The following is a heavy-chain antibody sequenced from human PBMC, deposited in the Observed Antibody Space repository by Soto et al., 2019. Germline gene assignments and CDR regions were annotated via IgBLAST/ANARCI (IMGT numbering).Heavy chain of an antibody. Sequence: QVQLVQSGAEVKKPGSSVKVSCKASGGTFSSYTISWVRQAPGQGLEWMGRIIPILGIVNYAQKFQGRVTITADKSTSTAYMELSSLRSEDTAVYYCARDSAWFGELSLDYWGQGTLVTVSS. CDR3: ARDSAWFGELSLDY. CDR2: IIPILGIV. J-gene: IGHJ4*02. CDR1: GGTFSSYT. D-gene: IGHD3-10*01. V-gene: IGHV1-69*08.